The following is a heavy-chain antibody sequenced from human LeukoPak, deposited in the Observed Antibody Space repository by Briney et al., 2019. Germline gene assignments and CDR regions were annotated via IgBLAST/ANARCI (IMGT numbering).Heavy chain of an antibody. V-gene: IGHV3-23*01. CDR1: GFTFSSYA. J-gene: IGHJ5*02. D-gene: IGHD3-9*01. CDR2: ISGSGGST. CDR3: AKDYQGDYDILTGYPFDR. Sequence: GGSLRLSCAASGFTFSSYAMSWVRQAPGKGLEGVSAISGSGGSTYYADSVKGRFTISRDNSKNTLYLQMNSLRAEDTVVYYCAKDYQGDYDILTGYPFDRWGQGTLVTVSS.